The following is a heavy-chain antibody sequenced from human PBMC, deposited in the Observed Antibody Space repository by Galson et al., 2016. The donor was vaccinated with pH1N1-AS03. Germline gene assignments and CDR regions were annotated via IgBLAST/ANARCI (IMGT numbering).Heavy chain of an antibody. CDR1: GDSVSSNSAA. J-gene: IGHJ4*02. Sequence: CAISGDSVSSNSAAWTWIRQSPSRGLEWPGRTFYRSHWYYDYAESVKSRITINPDTAKSHFSLQLNSVTPEDTAVYYCARGTYRGWVPIRGYFDLWGQGTLVTVSS. CDR3: ARGTYRGWVPIRGYFDL. D-gene: IGHD1-1*01. V-gene: IGHV6-1*01. CDR2: TFYRSHWYY.